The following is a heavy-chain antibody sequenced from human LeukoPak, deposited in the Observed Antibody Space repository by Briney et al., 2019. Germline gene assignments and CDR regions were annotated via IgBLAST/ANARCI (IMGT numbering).Heavy chain of an antibody. CDR3: ARGGSYHLPGDY. J-gene: IGHJ4*02. CDR1: GGSISSGGYY. Sequence: SETLSLTCTFSGGSISSGGYYWNWIRQPPGKGLEWIGYIYHSGSTYHNPSLKSRVTISVDTSKNQFSLKLTSVTAADTAVYYCARGGSYHLPGDYWGQGTLVTVSS. D-gene: IGHD1-26*01. V-gene: IGHV4-30-2*01. CDR2: IYHSGST.